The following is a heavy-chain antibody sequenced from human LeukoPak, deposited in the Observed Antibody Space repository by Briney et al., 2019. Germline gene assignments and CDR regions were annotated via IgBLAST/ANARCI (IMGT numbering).Heavy chain of an antibody. J-gene: IGHJ4*02. V-gene: IGHV3-74*01. Sequence: GRSLRLSCAASGFAFSSHWMHWVRQAPGKGLVWVSHVKNDGSSTNYADSVRGRFTISRDNAKNTLYLQMNSLRAEDTAVYYCARGNDYWSGYIDYWGQGTLVTVSS. CDR1: GFAFSSHW. CDR3: ARGNDYWSGYIDY. D-gene: IGHD3-3*01. CDR2: VKNDGSST.